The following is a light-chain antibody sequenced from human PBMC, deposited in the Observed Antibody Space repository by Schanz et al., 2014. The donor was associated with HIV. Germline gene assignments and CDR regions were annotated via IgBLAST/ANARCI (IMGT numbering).Light chain of an antibody. CDR2: DAS. Sequence: EIVLTQSPATLSLSPGERATLSCRASQGINKYLAWYQQKPGQAPRLLIYDASSRATGIPDRFSGSGSGTDFTLSIYSLEPEDFAIYYCQQRSNWPPVMYTFGPGTRLEIK. J-gene: IGKJ2*01. CDR1: QGINKY. CDR3: QQRSNWPPVMYT. V-gene: IGKV3-11*01.